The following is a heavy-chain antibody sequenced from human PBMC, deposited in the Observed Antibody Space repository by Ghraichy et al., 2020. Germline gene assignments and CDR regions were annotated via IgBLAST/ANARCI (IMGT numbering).Heavy chain of an antibody. CDR1: SGSVSNDNYY. D-gene: IGHD2/OR15-2a*01. V-gene: IGHV4-61*03. Sequence: SQTLSLTCTVSSGSVSNDNYYWGWIRQPPGKGLEWIGYIFHRGNTNYTPSLRIRVTMSVDTSKNHISLKLSSVTAADTAIYYCARASWPNQYYYLDYWGQGALVTVAS. J-gene: IGHJ4*02. CDR2: IFHRGNT. CDR3: ARASWPNQYYYLDY.